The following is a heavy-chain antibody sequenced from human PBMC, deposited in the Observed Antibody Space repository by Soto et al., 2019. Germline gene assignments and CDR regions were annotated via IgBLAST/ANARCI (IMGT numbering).Heavy chain of an antibody. CDR1: GFTFSSYS. D-gene: IGHD3-10*01. CDR3: ASGRFGEFFYYYYGMDV. Sequence: ESGGGLVKPGGSLRLSCAASGFTFSSYSMNWVRQAPGKGLEWVSSISSSSSYIYYADSVKGRFTISRDNAKNSLYLQMNSLRAEDTAVYYCASGRFGEFFYYYYGMDVWGQGTTVTVSS. CDR2: ISSSSSYI. V-gene: IGHV3-21*01. J-gene: IGHJ6*02.